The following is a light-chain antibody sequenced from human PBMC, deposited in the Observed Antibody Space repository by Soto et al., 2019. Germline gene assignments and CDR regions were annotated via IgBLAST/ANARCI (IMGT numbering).Light chain of an antibody. Sequence: ESVVTQSPGTLSLSPGERGTLSCRAIQSVSSSYLAWYQQKPGQAPRLXIYGACSTATGIPDTFSGSGSGTDFTLTISRLETEDFAVYYCQQYGSSPSATFGQGTRRRL. CDR1: QSVSSSY. CDR2: GAC. V-gene: IGKV3-20*01. J-gene: IGKJ5*01. CDR3: QQYGSSPSAT.